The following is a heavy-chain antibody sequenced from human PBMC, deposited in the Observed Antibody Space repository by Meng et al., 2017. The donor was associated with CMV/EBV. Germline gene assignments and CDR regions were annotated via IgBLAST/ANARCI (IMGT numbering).Heavy chain of an antibody. CDR1: GFTFSSYW. CDR3: ARGDPLLYGGNFE. Sequence: GGSLRLSCAASGFTFSSYWMHWVRQAPGKGLVWVSRINSDGSRTSYAASVKGRFTISRDNAKNTLYLQMNSLRAEDTAVYYCARGDPLLYGGNFEWGQGTLVTVSS. CDR2: INSDGSRT. J-gene: IGHJ4*02. V-gene: IGHV3-74*01. D-gene: IGHD4-23*01.